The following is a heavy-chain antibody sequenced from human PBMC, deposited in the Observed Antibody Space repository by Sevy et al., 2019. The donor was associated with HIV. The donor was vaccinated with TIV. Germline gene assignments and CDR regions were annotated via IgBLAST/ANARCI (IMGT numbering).Heavy chain of an antibody. Sequence: GGSLRLSCAASGFTFSTYGIHWVHQAPGKVLEWVALIAYDGTKTFYIDSVKGRFTVSRDNSKNVLYLQMNSLRAEDTAVYYCAVWPGVHTGYYLKIDSWGQGTLVTVSS. D-gene: IGHD3-9*01. J-gene: IGHJ4*02. CDR3: AVWPGVHTGYYLKIDS. V-gene: IGHV3-30*03. CDR2: IAYDGTKT. CDR1: GFTFSTYG.